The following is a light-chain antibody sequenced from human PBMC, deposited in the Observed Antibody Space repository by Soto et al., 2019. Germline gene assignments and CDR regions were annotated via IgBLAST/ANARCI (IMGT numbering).Light chain of an antibody. Sequence: AIQMTQSPSSVSASVGGRVTITCQASRDISSWLAWYQQKPGKAPKLLIYAASTLQSGVPSRFSGSGSGTDFTLTISCLQSEDFATYYCQKYYSYPRTFGQGTKGAIK. CDR1: RDISSW. V-gene: IGKV1-8*01. CDR2: AAS. CDR3: QKYYSYPRT. J-gene: IGKJ1*01.